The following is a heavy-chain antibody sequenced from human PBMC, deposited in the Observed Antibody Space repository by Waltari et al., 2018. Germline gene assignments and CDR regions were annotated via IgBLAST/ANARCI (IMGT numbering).Heavy chain of an antibody. CDR3: ASGSYFLRRTYGMDV. V-gene: IGHV4-34*01. D-gene: IGHD1-26*01. CDR1: GGSFSGYY. J-gene: IGHJ6*02. Sequence: QVQLQQWGAGLLKPSETLSLTCAVYGGSFSGYYWSWIRQPPGKGLEWIGEINHSGSTNYNPSLKSRVTISVDTSKNQFSLKLSSVTAADTAVYYCASGSYFLRRTYGMDVWGQGTTVTVSS. CDR2: INHSGST.